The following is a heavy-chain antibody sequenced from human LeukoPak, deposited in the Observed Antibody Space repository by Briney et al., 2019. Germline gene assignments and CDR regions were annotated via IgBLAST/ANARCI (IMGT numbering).Heavy chain of an antibody. CDR1: GYTFTSYY. V-gene: IGHV1-46*01. Sequence: ASVKVSCKASGYTFTSYYMHWVRQASGQGLEWMGIINPSGGSTSYAQKFQGRVTMTRDTSTSTVYMELSSLRSEDTAVYYCARERIFEVRGVKAFDYWGQGTLVTVSS. D-gene: IGHD3-10*01. CDR3: ARERIFEVRGVKAFDY. CDR2: INPSGGST. J-gene: IGHJ4*02.